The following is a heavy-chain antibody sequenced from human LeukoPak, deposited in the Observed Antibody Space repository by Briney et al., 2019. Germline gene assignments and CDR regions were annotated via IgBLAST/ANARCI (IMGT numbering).Heavy chain of an antibody. CDR3: ARRYCSSTSCLFDY. CDR2: ISSSSSSI. V-gene: IGHV3-48*03. Sequence: PGGSLRLSCAASGFTFSSYEMNWVRQAPGKGLEWVSHISSSSSSISYADSVKGRFTISRDNAKNSLFLQMNSLRAEHTAVYYCARRYCSSTSCLFDYWGQGTLVTVSS. J-gene: IGHJ4*02. CDR1: GFTFSSYE. D-gene: IGHD2-2*01.